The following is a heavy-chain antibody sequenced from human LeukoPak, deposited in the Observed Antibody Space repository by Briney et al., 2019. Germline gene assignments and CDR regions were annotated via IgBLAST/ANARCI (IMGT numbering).Heavy chain of an antibody. CDR1: GYTFTSYY. CDR2: INPGGGST. CDR3: AKDLRWDHSGFDP. Sequence: ASVKVSCKASGYTFTSYYMHWVRQAPGQGLEWMGIINPGGGSTSYAQKFQDRVTMTRDTSTSTVYMDLSSLRSEDTAVYYCAKDLRWDHSGFDPWGQGTLVIVSS. V-gene: IGHV1-46*01. D-gene: IGHD4-23*01. J-gene: IGHJ5*02.